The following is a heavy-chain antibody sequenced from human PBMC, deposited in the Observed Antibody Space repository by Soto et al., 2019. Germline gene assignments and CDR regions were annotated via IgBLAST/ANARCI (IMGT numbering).Heavy chain of an antibody. CDR3: AHRPSHSSPIGYHV. CDR2: IYWDDEK. Sequence: QITLKESGPTLVKPTQTLTLTCTFSGFSLTTTGLGVGWIRQPPGKALEWLALIYWDDEKRYSPPLKSRLTITKETSKKKVILTMTDMNPVNTDTYYCAHRPSHSSPIGYHVWGQGTMVTVSP. V-gene: IGHV2-5*02. D-gene: IGHD3-22*01. CDR1: GFSLTTTGLG. J-gene: IGHJ3*01.